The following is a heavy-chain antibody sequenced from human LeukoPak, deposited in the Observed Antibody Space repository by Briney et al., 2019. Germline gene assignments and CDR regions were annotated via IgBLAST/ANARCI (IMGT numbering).Heavy chain of an antibody. V-gene: IGHV3-21*01. CDR2: ISSSSSYI. CDR1: GFTFSSCS. CDR3: ARDIAAADPYYFDY. D-gene: IGHD6-13*01. Sequence: GGSLRLSCAASGFTFSSCSMNWVRQAPGKGLEWVSSISSSSSYIYYADSVKGRFTISRDNAKNSLYLQMNSLRAEDTAVYYCARDIAAADPYYFDYWGQGTLVTVSS. J-gene: IGHJ4*02.